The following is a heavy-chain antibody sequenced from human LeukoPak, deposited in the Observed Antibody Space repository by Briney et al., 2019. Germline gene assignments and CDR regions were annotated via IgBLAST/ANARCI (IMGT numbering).Heavy chain of an antibody. CDR1: GFTVSINY. J-gene: IGHJ3*01. V-gene: IGHV3-53*01. CDR2: VDPDGVT. Sequence: GGSLRLSCVGSGFTVSINYMSWVRQAPGKGLEWVSFVDPDGVTSYADSVKGRFTISRDNSKNILYLQLTTLRAEDTAIYYCTKGTFDHWGQGTLVTASS. CDR3: TKGTFDH.